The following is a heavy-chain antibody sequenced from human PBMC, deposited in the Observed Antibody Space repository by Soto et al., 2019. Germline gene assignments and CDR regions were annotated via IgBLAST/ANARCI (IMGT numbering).Heavy chain of an antibody. Sequence: QVQLVQSGAEVKKPGSSVKVSCKASGGTFSSYTISWVRQAPGQGLEWMGRIIPILGITNYAQKFQGRVTLTADKSTSTAYMELSSLRSEATAVYYCATRRGDGYTDSWGQGTLVTVSS. V-gene: IGHV1-69*02. CDR2: IIPILGIT. CDR1: GGTFSSYT. D-gene: IGHD3-10*01. CDR3: ATRRGDGYTDS. J-gene: IGHJ4*02.